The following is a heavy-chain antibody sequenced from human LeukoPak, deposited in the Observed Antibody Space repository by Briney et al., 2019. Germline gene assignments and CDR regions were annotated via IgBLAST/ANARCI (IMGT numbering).Heavy chain of an antibody. V-gene: IGHV3-49*03. CDR3: ARGGAVVTANTF. D-gene: IGHD2-21*02. CDR2: IKSKTYGETT. CDR1: GFSFRDYA. Sequence: GGSLRLSCPTSGFSFRDYAVSWFRQAPGKGLEWVGFIKSKTYGETTEYAASVKGRFSISRDDFKSIAYLQMHSLKTEDTAIYYCARGGAVVTANTFWGQGTLVTVSS. J-gene: IGHJ4*01.